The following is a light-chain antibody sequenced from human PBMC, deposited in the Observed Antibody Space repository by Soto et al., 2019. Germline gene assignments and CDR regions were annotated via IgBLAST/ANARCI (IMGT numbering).Light chain of an antibody. V-gene: IGKV1-39*01. CDR2: RSS. J-gene: IGKJ4*01. Sequence: DIQMTQSPSSLSVSIGDRVIITCRASQSISTYLNRYQYKPGKAPRLVIFRSSTLQSGVPSRFSGRGSGTDFTLTISSLQPEDFATYFCQQTFSPYVSFGGGTRVEI. CDR1: QSISTY. CDR3: QQTFSPYVS.